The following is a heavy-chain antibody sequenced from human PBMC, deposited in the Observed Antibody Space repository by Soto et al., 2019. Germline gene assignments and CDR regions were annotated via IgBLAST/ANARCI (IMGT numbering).Heavy chain of an antibody. V-gene: IGHV4-30-4*01. CDR2: IYYSGST. J-gene: IGHJ4*02. Sequence: SETLSLTCVVSGGSIISTSNWWSWIRQPPGKGLEWIGYIYYSGSTYYNPSLKSRVTISVDTSKNQFSLKLSSVTAADTAVYYCARGWTTVTTFGYWGQGTLVTVSS. CDR3: ARGWTTVTTFGY. D-gene: IGHD4-17*01. CDR1: GGSIISTSNW.